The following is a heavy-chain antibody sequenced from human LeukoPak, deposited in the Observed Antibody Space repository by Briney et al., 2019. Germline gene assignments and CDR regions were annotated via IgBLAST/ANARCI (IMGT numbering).Heavy chain of an antibody. D-gene: IGHD5-18*01. J-gene: IGHJ4*02. V-gene: IGHV4-39*01. CDR2: IFYSGNT. CDR1: GGSISSITYY. Sequence: SETLSLTCTVSGGSISSITYYWGWIRQPPGKGLEWIGNIFYSGNTYYNPSLKSRVTIFVDTSKNQFSLKLSSVTAADSAVYYCARAYSIRPVRGYSYGDLGYWGQGTLVTVSS. CDR3: ARAYSIRPVRGYSYGDLGY.